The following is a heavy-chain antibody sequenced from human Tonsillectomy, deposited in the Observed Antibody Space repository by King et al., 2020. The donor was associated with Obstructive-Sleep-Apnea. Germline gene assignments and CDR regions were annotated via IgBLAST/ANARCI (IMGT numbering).Heavy chain of an antibody. CDR2: IYHSGST. CDR1: GGSISSSNW. J-gene: IGHJ3*02. D-gene: IGHD5-12*01. V-gene: IGHV4-4*02. CDR3: ARAGVRGYSGYDAFDI. Sequence: QLQESGPGLVKPSGTLSLTCAVSGGSISSSNWWSWVRQPPGKGLGWIGEIYHSGSTNYNPSLKSRVTISVDKSKNPFSLKLSSVTAAATAVYYCARAGVRGYSGYDAFDIWGQGTMVTVSS.